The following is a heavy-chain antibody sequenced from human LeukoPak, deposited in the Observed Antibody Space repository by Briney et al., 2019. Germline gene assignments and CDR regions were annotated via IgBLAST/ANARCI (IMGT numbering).Heavy chain of an antibody. CDR1: GFTFSNHG. CDR3: ARESVKSAAEVYFDY. Sequence: GGSLRLSCAASGFTFSNHGTHWVRQAPGKGLEWIAVIWYDGSNKYYADSVKGRFTISRDNSKNTLYLQMNSLRAEDTAVYYCARESVKSAAEVYFDYWGQGTLVTVSS. J-gene: IGHJ4*02. CDR2: IWYDGSNK. D-gene: IGHD6-13*01. V-gene: IGHV3-33*01.